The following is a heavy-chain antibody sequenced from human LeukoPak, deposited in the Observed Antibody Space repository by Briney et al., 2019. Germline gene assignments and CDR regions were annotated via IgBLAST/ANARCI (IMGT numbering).Heavy chain of an antibody. D-gene: IGHD4-23*01. CDR2: MNPNSGNT. CDR1: GYTFTSYD. V-gene: IGHV1-8*03. Sequence: ASVKVSCKASGYTFTSYDINWVRQATGQGPEWMGWMNPNSGNTGYAQKFQGRVTITRNTSISTAYMELSSLRSEDTAVYYCARGPIYGGNPYYYYMDVWGKGTTVTVSS. CDR3: ARGPIYGGNPYYYYMDV. J-gene: IGHJ6*03.